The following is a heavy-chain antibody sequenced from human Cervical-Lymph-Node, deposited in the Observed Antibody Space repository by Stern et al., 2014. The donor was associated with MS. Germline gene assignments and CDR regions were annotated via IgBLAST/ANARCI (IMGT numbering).Heavy chain of an antibody. Sequence: EVQLVESGAEVKKPGESLRISCKAYGYSFTSYWIGWVRQMPGKGLDWMGIIYSGDTDTRYSPAFQGPGTIPADKSISTAYLQWSSLEASDTAMYYCARRDGGVTGNWFDPWGQGTLVTVSS. CDR1: GYSFTSYW. CDR2: IYSGDTDT. D-gene: IGHD2-21*02. J-gene: IGHJ5*02. V-gene: IGHV5-51*03. CDR3: ARRDGGVTGNWFDP.